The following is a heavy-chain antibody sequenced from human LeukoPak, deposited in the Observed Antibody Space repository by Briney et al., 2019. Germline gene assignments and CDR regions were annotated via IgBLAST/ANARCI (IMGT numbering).Heavy chain of an antibody. J-gene: IGHJ4*02. Sequence: PSETLSLTCAVYGGSFSGYYWSWIRQPPGKGLEWIGEINHSGSTNYNPSLKSRVTISVDTSKNQSSLKLSSVTAADTAVYYCASVDIVATASRGGDYWGQGTLVTVSS. V-gene: IGHV4-34*01. CDR2: INHSGST. CDR3: ASVDIVATASRGGDY. D-gene: IGHD5-12*01. CDR1: GGSFSGYY.